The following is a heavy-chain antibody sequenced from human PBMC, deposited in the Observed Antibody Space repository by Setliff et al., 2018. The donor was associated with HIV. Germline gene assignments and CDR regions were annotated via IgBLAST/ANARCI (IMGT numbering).Heavy chain of an antibody. CDR3: GAGQHSYSYLGYYYSGVDV. V-gene: IGHV1-69*10. CDR1: GGTFTSHV. J-gene: IGHJ6*02. Sequence: SVKVSCKSSGGTFTSHVFSWVRQAPGQGLQWMGGIIPMRNIAKYAQQFQDRVTITADESTSIAYMELSSLRSDDTAIYYCGAGQHSYSYLGYYYSGVDVWGQGTTVTVSS. D-gene: IGHD3-10*01. CDR2: IIPMRNIA.